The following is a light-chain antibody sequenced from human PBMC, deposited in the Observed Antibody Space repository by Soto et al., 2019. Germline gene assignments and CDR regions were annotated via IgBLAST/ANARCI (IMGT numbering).Light chain of an antibody. Sequence: QSALTQPPSVSGSPGQSVTISCTGTSSDIGFYNRVSWYQQTPGTAPKLLIYEVGNRPSGVPDRFSGSKSGNTASLTISGLQPEDEADYYCDSDTTSSTVVFGGGTKVTVL. J-gene: IGLJ2*01. CDR3: DSDTTSSTVV. V-gene: IGLV2-18*02. CDR2: EVG. CDR1: SSDIGFYNR.